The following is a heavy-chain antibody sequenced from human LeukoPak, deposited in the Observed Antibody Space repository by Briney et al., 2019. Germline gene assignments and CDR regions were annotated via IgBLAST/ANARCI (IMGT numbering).Heavy chain of an antibody. CDR1: GYTFTSCD. Sequence: ASVKVSCKASGYTFTSCDINWVRQATGQGLEWMGRMNSNSGNTGYGQSFQGRITMTRDISIGTAYMELSNLTSEDTAIYYCTRGSSGRRDNWGQGTLVTVSA. CDR2: MNSNSGNT. J-gene: IGHJ4*02. D-gene: IGHD6-19*01. CDR3: TRGSSGRRDN. V-gene: IGHV1-8*01.